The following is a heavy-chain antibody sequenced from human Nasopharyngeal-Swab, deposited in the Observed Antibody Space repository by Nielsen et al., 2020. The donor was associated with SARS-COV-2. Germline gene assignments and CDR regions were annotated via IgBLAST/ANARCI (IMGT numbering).Heavy chain of an antibody. CDR3: ARQTIYSFGWFDF. CDR2: INWIGGSA. Sequence: GESLKISCAASGFTFDDYAMSWVRQVPGQGLECVANINWIGGSADYSDTVKGRFTISRDNAKNSLYLQMNSLRAEDTAIYHCARQTIYSFGWFDFWGQGNLVTVSS. CDR1: GFTFDDYA. V-gene: IGHV3-20*01. D-gene: IGHD2-15*01. J-gene: IGHJ5*01.